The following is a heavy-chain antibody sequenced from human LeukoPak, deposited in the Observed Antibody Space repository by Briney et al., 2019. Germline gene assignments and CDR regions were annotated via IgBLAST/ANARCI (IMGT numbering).Heavy chain of an antibody. CDR1: GFTFSKYY. V-gene: IGHV3-74*01. CDR2: INGDGSHT. D-gene: IGHD1-26*01. CDR3: ARDPVEWELLLDY. J-gene: IGHJ4*02. Sequence: GGSLRLSCAASGFTFSKYYMHWVRQAPGKGPVWISYINGDGSHTTYADSVKGRFTISRDNARNSVFLQMSGLRVEDTAVYYCARDPVEWELLLDYWGQGTLVTVSS.